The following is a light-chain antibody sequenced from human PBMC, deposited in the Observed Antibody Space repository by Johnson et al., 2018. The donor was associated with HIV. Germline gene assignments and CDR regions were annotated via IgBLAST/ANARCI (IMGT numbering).Light chain of an antibody. CDR2: DNN. V-gene: IGLV1-51*01. CDR1: SSNIGNNY. CDR3: GPWDSSLRSGF. Sequence: QSVLTQPPSVSAAPGQKVTISCSGSSSNIGNNYVSWYQQLPGTAPKLLIYDNNKRPSGIPDRFSGSKSGTSATLGITGLQTGDEADYYCGPWDSSLRSGFFATGTKVTGL. J-gene: IGLJ1*01.